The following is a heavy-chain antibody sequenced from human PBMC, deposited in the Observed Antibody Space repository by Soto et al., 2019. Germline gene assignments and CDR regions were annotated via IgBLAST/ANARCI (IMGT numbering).Heavy chain of an antibody. D-gene: IGHD5-12*01. CDR3: ARAEMATMGAFDI. CDR1: GGSISSGGYS. Sequence: SETLSLTCAVYGGSISSGGYSWSWIRQPPGKGLEWIGYIYHSGSTYYNPSLKSRVTISVDRSKNQFSLKLSSVTAADTAVYYCARAEMATMGAFDIWGQGTMVTVSS. J-gene: IGHJ3*02. V-gene: IGHV4-30-2*01. CDR2: IYHSGST.